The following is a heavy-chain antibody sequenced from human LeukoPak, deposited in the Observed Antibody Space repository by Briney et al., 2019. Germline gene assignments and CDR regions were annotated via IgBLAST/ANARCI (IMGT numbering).Heavy chain of an antibody. V-gene: IGHV3-74*01. Sequence: GGSLRLSCAASGFTFSSYWMHWVRQGPGKGLVWVSRIKSDGTTTDYEDSVKGRFTVSRDNAKNTLYLQMNSLRGDDTAVYYCARGTWGLFDYWGQGTLVTVSS. CDR1: GFTFSSYW. CDR2: IKSDGTTT. D-gene: IGHD7-27*01. J-gene: IGHJ4*02. CDR3: ARGTWGLFDY.